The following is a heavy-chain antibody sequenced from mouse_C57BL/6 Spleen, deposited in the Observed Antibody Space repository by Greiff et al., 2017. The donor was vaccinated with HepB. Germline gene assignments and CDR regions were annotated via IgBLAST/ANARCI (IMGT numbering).Heavy chain of an antibody. J-gene: IGHJ4*01. CDR1: GYAFSSSW. CDR2: IYPGDGDT. Sequence: QVQLKESGPELVKPGASVKISCKASGYAFSSSWMNWVKQRPGKGLEWIGRIYPGDGDTNYNGKFKGKATLTADKSSSTAYMQLSSLTSEDSAVYFCARGDPPHNYAMDYWGQGTSVTVSS. CDR3: ARGDPPHNYAMDY. V-gene: IGHV1-82*01.